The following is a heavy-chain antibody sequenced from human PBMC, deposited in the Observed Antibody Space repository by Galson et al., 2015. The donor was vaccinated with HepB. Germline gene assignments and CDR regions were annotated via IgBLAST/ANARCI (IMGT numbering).Heavy chain of an antibody. J-gene: IGHJ2*01. V-gene: IGHV1-18*04. Sequence: SVKVSCKASGYTFTSYGISWVRQAPGQGLEWMGWISAYNGNTNYAQKLQGRVTMTTDTSTSTAYMELRSLRSDDTAVYYCAILTGTRGLWYFDLWGRGTLVTVSS. CDR2: ISAYNGNT. D-gene: IGHD1/OR15-1a*01. CDR3: AILTGTRGLWYFDL. CDR1: GYTFTSYG.